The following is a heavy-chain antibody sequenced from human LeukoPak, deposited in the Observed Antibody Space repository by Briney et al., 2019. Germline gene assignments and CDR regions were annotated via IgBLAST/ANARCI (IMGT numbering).Heavy chain of an antibody. CDR1: GGSFSGYY. V-gene: IGHV4-34*01. D-gene: IGHD2-8*01. CDR3: ARKTGYCTNGVCYGYYYYYYMDV. J-gene: IGHJ6*03. Sequence: SETLSLTCAVYGGSFSGYYWSWIRQPPGKGLEWIGEINHSGSTNYNPSLKSRVTISVDTSKNQFSLKLSSVTAADTAVYFCARKTGYCTNGVCYGYYYYYYMDVWGEGTTVTVSS. CDR2: INHSGST.